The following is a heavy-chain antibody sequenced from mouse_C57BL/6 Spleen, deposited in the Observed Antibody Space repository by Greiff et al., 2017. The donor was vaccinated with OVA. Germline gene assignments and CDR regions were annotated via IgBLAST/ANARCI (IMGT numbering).Heavy chain of an antibody. J-gene: IGHJ2*01. V-gene: IGHV5-4*01. CDR1: GFTFSSYA. Sequence: EVQLVESGGGLVKPGGSLKLSCAASGFTFSSYAMSWVRQTPEKRLEWVATISDGGSYTYYPDNVKGRFTISRDNAKNNLYLQMSHLKSEDTAMYYCARGGYSYYFDYWGQGTTLTVSS. CDR3: ARGGYSYYFDY. CDR2: ISDGGSYT. D-gene: IGHD2-3*01.